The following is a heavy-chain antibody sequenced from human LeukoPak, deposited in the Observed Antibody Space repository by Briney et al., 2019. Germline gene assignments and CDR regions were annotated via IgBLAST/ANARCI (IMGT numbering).Heavy chain of an antibody. J-gene: IGHJ4*02. D-gene: IGHD1-26*01. CDR1: NGAVKNYY. CDR3: ATLVYSGSRYHFDT. V-gene: IGHV4-59*02. Sequence: SSETLSLTCSVSNGAVKNYYWTWIRQPPGQGLEWIGNFLYSGTTTYRASLDSRLIISVDNTKNTVSLRLFSVTAADTAVYYCATLVYSGSRYHFDTWGQGTLVTVSS. CDR2: FLYSGTT.